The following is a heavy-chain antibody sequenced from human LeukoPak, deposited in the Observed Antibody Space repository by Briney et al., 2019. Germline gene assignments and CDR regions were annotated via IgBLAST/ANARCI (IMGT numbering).Heavy chain of an antibody. J-gene: IGHJ4*02. Sequence: ASVKVSCKASGYTFTSYYIHWVRQAPGQGLEWMGIINPSGGSTNYAQKFQGRVTMTRDTSTSTVYMELSSLRSDDTAVYHCAKDAGRGYSGYDSDYWGQGTLVTVSS. CDR3: AKDAGRGYSGYDSDY. CDR1: GYTFTSYY. CDR2: INPSGGST. D-gene: IGHD5-12*01. V-gene: IGHV1-46*01.